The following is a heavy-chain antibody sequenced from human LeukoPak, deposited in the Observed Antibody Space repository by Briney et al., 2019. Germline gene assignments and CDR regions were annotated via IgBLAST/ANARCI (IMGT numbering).Heavy chain of an antibody. Sequence: GGSLRLSCAASGFTFSSYSMNWVRQAPGKGLEWVSSISSSSSYIYYADSVKGRFTISRDNAKNSLYLQMNSLRAEDTAVYYCARDHYDFWSGYPDSFDYWGQGTLVTVSS. V-gene: IGHV3-21*01. CDR3: ARDHYDFWSGYPDSFDY. CDR2: ISSSSSYI. CDR1: GFTFSSYS. J-gene: IGHJ4*02. D-gene: IGHD3-3*01.